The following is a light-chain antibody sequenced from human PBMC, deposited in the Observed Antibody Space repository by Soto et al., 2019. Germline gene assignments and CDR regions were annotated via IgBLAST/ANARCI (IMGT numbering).Light chain of an antibody. CDR2: GAS. J-gene: IGKJ4*01. V-gene: IGKV3-15*01. CDR1: QSVYSY. CDR3: QQYSDWPLT. Sequence: EKVMAQSPATLSVSPGERVTLSCRASQSVYSYLAWYQQKPGQAPRLLIHGASTRATGIPARFSGSGSGTQFTLTISSLQSEDFAVYYCQQYSDWPLTFGGGTKVEIK.